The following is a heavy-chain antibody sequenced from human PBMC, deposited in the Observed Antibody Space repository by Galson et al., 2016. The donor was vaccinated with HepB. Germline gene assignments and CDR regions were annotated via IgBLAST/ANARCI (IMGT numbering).Heavy chain of an antibody. D-gene: IGHD6-6*01. CDR3: ARSSIPARQPAPFDY. CDR1: AYSFTSHW. Sequence: QSGAEVKKPGESLKISCKGSAYSFTSHWIGWVRQMPGKGLEWMGIIFPADSETRYSPSFQGQVTISADKSISTAYLQWGSLKASDTAMYYCARSSIPARQPAPFDYWGQGTVVTVSS. J-gene: IGHJ4*02. CDR2: IFPADSET. V-gene: IGHV5-51*03.